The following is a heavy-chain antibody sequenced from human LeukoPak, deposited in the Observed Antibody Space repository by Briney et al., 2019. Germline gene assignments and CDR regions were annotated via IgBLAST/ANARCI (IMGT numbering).Heavy chain of an antibody. CDR3: ARVSPITVFGVDYYYYMDV. CDR1: GGSISSYY. Sequence: PSETLSLTCTVSGGSISSYYWSWIRQPAGKGLEWIGRIYTSGSTNYNPSLKSRVTISVDKSKNQFSLKLSSVTAADTAVYYCARVSPITVFGVDYYYYMDVWGKGTTVTVSS. D-gene: IGHD3-3*01. V-gene: IGHV4-4*07. J-gene: IGHJ6*03. CDR2: IYTSGST.